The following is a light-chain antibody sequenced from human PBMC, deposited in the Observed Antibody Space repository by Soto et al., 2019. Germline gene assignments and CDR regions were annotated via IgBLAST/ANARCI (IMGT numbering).Light chain of an antibody. J-gene: IGKJ4*02. CDR1: QRLLRSNGYNY. V-gene: IGKV2-28*01. Sequence: DIVMTQSPLSLPVTPGEPASIACRSSQRLLRSNGYNYLEWYLQKPGQSPQRLNYLGSNRASGVPDMCSGSGSGTECTLKISRVEAEDVGVYYCRHALQTLALTLGGETKVEIK. CDR3: RHALQTLALT. CDR2: LGS.